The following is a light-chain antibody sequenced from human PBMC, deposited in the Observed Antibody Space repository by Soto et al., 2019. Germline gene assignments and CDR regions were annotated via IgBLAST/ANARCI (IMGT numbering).Light chain of an antibody. CDR1: QSISSN. CDR3: HQYNNWLRWT. Sequence: EIVMTQSPATLSVSPGERATLSCRASQSISSNLAWYQQKPGQAPRLLIYGASTRATGIPARFSGSGSGTEFTLTISSLQSEDFAVYYCHQYNNWLRWTFGQGTKVEIK. J-gene: IGKJ1*01. V-gene: IGKV3-15*01. CDR2: GAS.